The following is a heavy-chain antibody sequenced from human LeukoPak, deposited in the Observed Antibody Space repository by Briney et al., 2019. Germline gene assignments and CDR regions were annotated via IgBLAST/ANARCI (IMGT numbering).Heavy chain of an antibody. J-gene: IGHJ4*02. CDR2: INHSGST. Sequence: SETLSLTCAVYGGSFSGYYWSWIRQPPGKGLEWIGEINHSGSTNYNPSLKSRVTTSVDTSKNQFSLKLSSVTAADTAVYYCARVNSSSDYWGQGTLVTVSS. V-gene: IGHV4-34*01. CDR1: GGSFSGYY. D-gene: IGHD6-6*01. CDR3: ARVNSSSDY.